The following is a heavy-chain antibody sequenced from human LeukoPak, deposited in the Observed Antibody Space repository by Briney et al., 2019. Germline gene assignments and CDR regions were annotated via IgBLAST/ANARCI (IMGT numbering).Heavy chain of an antibody. V-gene: IGHV3-49*04. CDR1: GFTFGDYA. Sequence: GGSLRLSCTASGFTFGDYAMSWVRQAPGEGLEWVGFIRSKGYGETAEYVASVKGRFTISRDDSKSIAYLQMNSLKTEDTAVYYCTSDYYGSGTYRIGFDYWGQGTLVTVSS. J-gene: IGHJ4*02. D-gene: IGHD3-10*01. CDR2: IRSKGYGETA. CDR3: TSDYYGSGTYRIGFDY.